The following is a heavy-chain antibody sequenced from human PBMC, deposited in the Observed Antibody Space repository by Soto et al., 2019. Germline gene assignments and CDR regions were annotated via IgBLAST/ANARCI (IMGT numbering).Heavy chain of an antibody. D-gene: IGHD2-21*02. CDR2: IKSNTDGGTT. CDR3: TTGWGLHCGGDCSTDY. CDR1: GFTFSNAW. J-gene: IGHJ4*02. Sequence: EVQLVESGGGLVKPGGSLRLSCAASGFTFSNAWMSWVRQAPGKGLEWVGRIKSNTDGGTTDYAAPVKGRFTISRDDSKNTLYLQMNSLKTEDTAVYYCTTGWGLHCGGDCSTDYWGQGTLVTVSS. V-gene: IGHV3-15*01.